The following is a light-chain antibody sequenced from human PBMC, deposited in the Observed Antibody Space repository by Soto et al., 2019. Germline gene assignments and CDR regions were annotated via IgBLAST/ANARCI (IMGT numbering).Light chain of an antibody. CDR1: QGIGVY. V-gene: IGKV1-27*01. Sequence: DIPMTQSPSSLSASLGDRVTITCRASQGIGVYLAWFQQRPGRVPSLLIYAASTLQSGVPSRFSGSGSGTDFPLTISSLQPEDVATYYCQKYNSPPLTFGGGTKVEIK. J-gene: IGKJ4*01. CDR2: AAS. CDR3: QKYNSPPLT.